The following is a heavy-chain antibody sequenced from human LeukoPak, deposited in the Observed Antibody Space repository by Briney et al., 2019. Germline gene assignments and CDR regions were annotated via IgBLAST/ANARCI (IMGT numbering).Heavy chain of an antibody. J-gene: IGHJ3*02. Sequence: SVKVSCKASGGTFSSYTISWVRQAPGQGLEWMGRIIPILGIANYAQKFQGRVTITADKSTSTAYMELSSLRSEDTAVYYCATPGYCSSTSSSHAFDIWGQGTMVTVSS. CDR2: IIPILGIA. CDR1: GGTFSSYT. CDR3: ATPGYCSSTSSSHAFDI. V-gene: IGHV1-69*02. D-gene: IGHD2-2*03.